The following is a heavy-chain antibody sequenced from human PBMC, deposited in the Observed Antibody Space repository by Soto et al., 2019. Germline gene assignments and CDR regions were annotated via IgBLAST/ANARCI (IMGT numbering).Heavy chain of an antibody. D-gene: IGHD3-10*01. CDR1: GYTFTSYA. V-gene: IGHV1-3*01. CDR2: INAGNGNT. Sequence: ASVKVSCKASGYTFTSYAMHWVRQAPGQRLEWMGWINAGNGNTKYSQKFQGRVTITRDTSASTAYMELRSLRSDDTAVYYCARDSHSGRLDPWGQGILVTVSS. J-gene: IGHJ5*02. CDR3: ARDSHSGRLDP.